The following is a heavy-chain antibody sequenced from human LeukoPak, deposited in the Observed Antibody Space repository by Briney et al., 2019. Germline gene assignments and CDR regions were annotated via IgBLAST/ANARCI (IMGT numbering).Heavy chain of an antibody. V-gene: IGHV4-34*01. Sequence: PSETLSLTCAVYGGSSSGYYWSWIRQPPGKGLEWIGEINHSGSTNYNPSLKSRVTISVDTSKNHFSLKLSSVTAADTAVYYCARQPYGLLDYWGQGTLVTVSS. J-gene: IGHJ4*02. CDR3: ARQPYGLLDY. D-gene: IGHD1-26*01. CDR2: INHSGST. CDR1: GGSSSGYY.